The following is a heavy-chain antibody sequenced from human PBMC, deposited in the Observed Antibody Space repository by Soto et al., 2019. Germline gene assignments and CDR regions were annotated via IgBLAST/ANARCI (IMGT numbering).Heavy chain of an antibody. Sequence: SETLSLTCAVSSGSIDNVYWWSRVRQSPGKGLEWIGETSHDGVTNYNPSLEGRVTISIDKSKNQFYLDLNSVTAADTAMYYCARNRACTRPGCIVACFDPWGPGTLVTVSP. V-gene: IGHV4-4*02. CDR1: SGSIDNVYW. CDR3: ARNRACTRPGCIVACFDP. CDR2: TSHDGVT. D-gene: IGHD2-8*01. J-gene: IGHJ5*02.